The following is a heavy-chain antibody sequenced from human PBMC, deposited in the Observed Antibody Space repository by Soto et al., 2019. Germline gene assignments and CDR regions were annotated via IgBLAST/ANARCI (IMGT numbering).Heavy chain of an antibody. CDR1: GGSISSGGYY. Sequence: SETLSLTCTVSGGSISSGGYYWSWVRQHPGRGLEWIGYIYYNGNTYYNPSLKSRVTVSVDTSKNQFSLNVRSVTAADTAVYYCARCSLVVIPVPGFDPWGQGTLVTVSS. CDR3: ARCSLVVIPVPGFDP. J-gene: IGHJ5*02. D-gene: IGHD2-15*01. V-gene: IGHV4-31*03. CDR2: IYYNGNT.